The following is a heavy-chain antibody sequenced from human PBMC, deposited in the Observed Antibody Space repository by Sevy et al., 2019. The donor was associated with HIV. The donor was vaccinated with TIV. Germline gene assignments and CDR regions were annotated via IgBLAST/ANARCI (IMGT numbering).Heavy chain of an antibody. CDR2: ISHSGST. CDR1: GGSFSGYY. Sequence: SETLSLTCAVYGGSFSGYYWSWIRQPPGKGLEWIGEISHSGSTNYNPSLKSRVTISVDTSKNQFSLKLSSVTAADTAVYYCARAIGDGGGNPRGMDVWGQGTTVTVSS. V-gene: IGHV4-34*01. CDR3: ARAIGDGGGNPRGMDV. D-gene: IGHD2-15*01. J-gene: IGHJ6*02.